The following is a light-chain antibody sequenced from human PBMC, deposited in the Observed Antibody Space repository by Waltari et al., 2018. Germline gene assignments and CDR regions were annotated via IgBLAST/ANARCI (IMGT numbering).Light chain of an antibody. CDR3: QHYTRYSIT. V-gene: IGKV1-5*01. Sequence: DIQMTQSPSTLSAARGDRVTITCRASQSLSSWLAWYQQSPGKAPKLLVYDASTLQSGVPSRFSGSGSGTEFTLTISSLQPEDFATYYCQHYTRYSITFGQGTRLEIK. CDR2: DAS. CDR1: QSLSSW. J-gene: IGKJ5*01.